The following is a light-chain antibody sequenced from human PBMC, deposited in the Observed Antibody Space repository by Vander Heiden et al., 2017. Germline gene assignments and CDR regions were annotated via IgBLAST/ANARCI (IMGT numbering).Light chain of an antibody. Sequence: DVVMTQSPLSLPVTLGQPASTSCRSSHSLVHSSGNTYLFWFQQRPGQSPRRLIFNVSNRDSGVPDRFGGSGSGTEFTLKISRVEAEDVGIYYCMQGTQWPPTFGQGTRLDIK. J-gene: IGKJ5*01. V-gene: IGKV2-30*02. CDR1: HSLVHSSGNTY. CDR2: NVS. CDR3: MQGTQWPPT.